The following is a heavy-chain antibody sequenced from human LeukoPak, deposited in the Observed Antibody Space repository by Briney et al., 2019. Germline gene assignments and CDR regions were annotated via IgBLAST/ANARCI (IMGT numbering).Heavy chain of an antibody. J-gene: IGHJ4*02. V-gene: IGHV1-2*02. Sequence: ASVKVSSKASGYTFTDYYMHWVRQAPGQGLEWMGWINPNSGGTNYAQKFQGRVTMTRDTSISTAYMELSRLRSDDTAVYYCARGRGITTVTYFDYWGQGSLVTVCS. D-gene: IGHD4-17*01. CDR2: INPNSGGT. CDR3: ARGRGITTVTYFDY. CDR1: GYTFTDYY.